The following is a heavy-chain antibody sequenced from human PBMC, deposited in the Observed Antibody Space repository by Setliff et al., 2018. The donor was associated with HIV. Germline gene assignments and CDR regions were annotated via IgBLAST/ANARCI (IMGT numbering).Heavy chain of an antibody. Sequence: LKISCAASGFTFSGYWMHWVRQAPGKGLVWVSRINSDGSSTTYADSVKGRFTISRDNAKNTLYLQMNSLRAEDTAVYYCARGGSNSWSPFDYWGQGTLVTVSS. D-gene: IGHD6-13*01. CDR2: INSDGSST. V-gene: IGHV3-74*01. CDR3: ARGGSNSWSPFDY. CDR1: GFTFSGYW. J-gene: IGHJ4*02.